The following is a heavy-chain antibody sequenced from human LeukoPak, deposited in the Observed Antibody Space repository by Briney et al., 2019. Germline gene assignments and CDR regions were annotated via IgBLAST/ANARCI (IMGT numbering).Heavy chain of an antibody. CDR2: ISSSSIYI. J-gene: IGHJ5*02. D-gene: IGHD2-2*01. CDR1: GFTFSSYS. CDR3: ARDYGGLSPLNWFDP. V-gene: IGHV3-21*01. Sequence: PGGCLRLSCAASGFTFSSYSMSWGRQAPGKGVEGVSSISSSSIYIYYADSVKRRFTISRDNPKTSLYLQMNSLTAEDTAVYYCARDYGGLSPLNWFDPWGQGTLVTVSS.